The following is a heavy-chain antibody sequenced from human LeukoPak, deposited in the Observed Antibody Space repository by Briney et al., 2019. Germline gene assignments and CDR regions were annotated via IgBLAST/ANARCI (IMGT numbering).Heavy chain of an antibody. Sequence: AGGSLRLSCAASGFTFSYYAIHWVRQAPGKGLEWVAVISYDGSNKYYVDSVKGRFTISRDNSKNTLYLQMNSLRAEDTAVYYCARVSTIFGVVPYYFDYWGQGTLVTVSS. V-gene: IGHV3-30*01. CDR2: ISYDGSNK. CDR1: GFTFSYYA. D-gene: IGHD3-3*01. J-gene: IGHJ4*02. CDR3: ARVSTIFGVVPYYFDY.